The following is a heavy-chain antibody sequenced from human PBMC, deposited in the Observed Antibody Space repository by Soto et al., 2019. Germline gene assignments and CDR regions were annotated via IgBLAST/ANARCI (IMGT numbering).Heavy chain of an antibody. CDR1: GYTFTRYG. Sequence: QVHLVQSGAEVKKPGASVKVSCKASGYTFTRYGITWVRHAPGQGLGWLGWISTYNGNTNYAQKLQGRVTMTTDTSTSTAYMELRSLRSDDTATYYCERTYCSSASCYGAWNWFDPWGQGTLVTVSS. J-gene: IGHJ5*02. CDR2: ISTYNGNT. D-gene: IGHD2-2*01. CDR3: ERTYCSSASCYGAWNWFDP. V-gene: IGHV1-18*01.